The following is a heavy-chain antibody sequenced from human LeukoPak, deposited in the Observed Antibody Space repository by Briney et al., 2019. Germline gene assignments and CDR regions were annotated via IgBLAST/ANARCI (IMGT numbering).Heavy chain of an antibody. D-gene: IGHD2-2*01. J-gene: IGHJ3*02. Sequence: GASVKVSCKASGGTFSSYAISWVRQAPGQGLEWMGGIIPIFGTANYAQKFQGRVTITTDESTSTAYMELSSLRSEDTAVYYCASLGYCSSTSCYGDAFDIWGQGTMVTVSS. CDR3: ASLGYCSSTSCYGDAFDI. V-gene: IGHV1-69*05. CDR1: GGTFSSYA. CDR2: IIPIFGTA.